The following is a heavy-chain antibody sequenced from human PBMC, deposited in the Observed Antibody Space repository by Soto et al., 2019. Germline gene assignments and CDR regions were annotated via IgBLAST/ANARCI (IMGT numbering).Heavy chain of an antibody. CDR3: ARQYGGYEYYFDY. Sequence: NPSETLSLTCTVSGGSFSNGDYYWSWIRQPPGKGLEWIGYIYYGGITSYNPSLKSRVTISSDTSKNLFSLKLNSVTAADTAVYYCARQYGGYEYYFDYWGLGTLVTVSS. D-gene: IGHD5-12*01. J-gene: IGHJ4*02. V-gene: IGHV4-30-4*01. CDR1: GGSFSNGDYY. CDR2: IYYGGIT.